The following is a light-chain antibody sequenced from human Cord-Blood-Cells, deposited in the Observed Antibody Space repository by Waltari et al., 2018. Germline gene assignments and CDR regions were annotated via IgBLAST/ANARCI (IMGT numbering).Light chain of an antibody. J-gene: IGKJ4*01. V-gene: IGKV3-11*01. CDR2: DAS. CDR3: QQRGNWHPLT. CDR1: QSVSSY. Sequence: EIVLTQSPATLSLSPGERATLSCRASQSVSSYLAWYQQKPVQAPRLLIYDASNRATGTPARFSGSVSGTDFTLTISIREPEDFAVYYCQQRGNWHPLTCCGGTKVECK.